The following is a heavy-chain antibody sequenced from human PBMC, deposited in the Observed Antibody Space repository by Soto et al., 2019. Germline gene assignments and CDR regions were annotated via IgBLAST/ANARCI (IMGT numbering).Heavy chain of an antibody. CDR1: GGTFSSYT. D-gene: IGHD6-6*01. J-gene: IGHJ4*02. V-gene: IGHV1-69*02. CDR2: IIPILGIA. CDR3: ARGRGYSRSYYFDY. Sequence: QVQLVQSGAEVKKPGSSVKVSCKASGGTFSSYTISWVRQAPGQGLEWMGRIIPILGIANYAQKFQGRVTITADKATSTAYMELSSLRSEDTAVDYCARGRGYSRSYYFDYWGQGTLVTVSS.